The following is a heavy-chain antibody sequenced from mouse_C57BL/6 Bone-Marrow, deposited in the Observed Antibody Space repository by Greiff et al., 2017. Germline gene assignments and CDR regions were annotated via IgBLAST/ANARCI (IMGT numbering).Heavy chain of an antibody. Sequence: QVQLQQSGAELARPGASVKLSCKASGYTFTSYGISWVKQRTGQGLEWIGEIYPRSGNTYYNEKFKGKATLTADKSSSTAYMELRSLTSEDSAVYFCARSGTTVCPWGQGTTLTVSS. CDR1: GYTFTSYG. V-gene: IGHV1-81*01. CDR3: ARSGTTVCP. CDR2: IYPRSGNT. D-gene: IGHD1-1*01. J-gene: IGHJ2*01.